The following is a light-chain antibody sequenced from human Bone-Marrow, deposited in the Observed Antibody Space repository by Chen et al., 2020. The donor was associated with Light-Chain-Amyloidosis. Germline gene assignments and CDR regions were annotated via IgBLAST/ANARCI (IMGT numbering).Light chain of an antibody. Sequence: SYVLTQPSSVSVAPGQTATIACGGNNIGSTSVHWYQQTPGQAPLLVVYDDSDRPSGIPERLSGSNSGHTATLTIRRVEAGDEADYYCQVWDRSGDRPVFGGGTKLTVL. CDR1: NIGSTS. V-gene: IGLV3-21*02. CDR3: QVWDRSGDRPV. CDR2: DDS. J-gene: IGLJ3*02.